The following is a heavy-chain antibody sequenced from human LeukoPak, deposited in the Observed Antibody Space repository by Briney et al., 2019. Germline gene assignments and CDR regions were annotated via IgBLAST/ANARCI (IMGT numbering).Heavy chain of an antibody. CDR3: ARGGIAVAVPFDY. Sequence: SVKVSCKASGYTFTNYVIIWVRQAPGQGLEWMGRIIPILGIANYAQKFQGRVTITADKSTSTAYMELSSLRSEDTAVYYCARGGIAVAVPFDYWGQGTLVTVSS. V-gene: IGHV1-69*04. J-gene: IGHJ4*02. CDR2: IIPILGIA. D-gene: IGHD6-19*01. CDR1: GYTFTNYV.